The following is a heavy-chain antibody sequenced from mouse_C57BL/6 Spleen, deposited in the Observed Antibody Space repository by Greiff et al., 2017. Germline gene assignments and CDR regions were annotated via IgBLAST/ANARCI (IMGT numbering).Heavy chain of an antibody. V-gene: IGHV3-6*01. Sequence: EVQRVESGPGLVKPSQSLSLTCSVTGYSITSGYYWNWIRQFPGNKLEWMGYISYDGSNNYNPSLKNRISITRDTSKNQFFLKLNSVTTEDTATYYCARDHSSGYWFAYWGQGTLVTVSA. CDR2: ISYDGSN. J-gene: IGHJ3*01. CDR3: ARDHSSGYWFAY. D-gene: IGHD3-2*02. CDR1: GYSITSGYY.